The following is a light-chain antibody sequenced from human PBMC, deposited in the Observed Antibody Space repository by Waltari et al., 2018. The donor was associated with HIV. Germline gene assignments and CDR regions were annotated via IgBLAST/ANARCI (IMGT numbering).Light chain of an antibody. CDR2: DAS. Sequence: AIQLTQTPSSLSASIGERVTITCRARQGVRNALAWYQQKPGRPPKLLIYDASTWESGVPSRFSGSLSGTDFNLTISNRQPEDSATYYCQQFRSDPRTFGQGATLEIK. CDR3: QQFRSDPRT. CDR1: QGVRNA. V-gene: IGKV1-13*02. J-gene: IGKJ2*01.